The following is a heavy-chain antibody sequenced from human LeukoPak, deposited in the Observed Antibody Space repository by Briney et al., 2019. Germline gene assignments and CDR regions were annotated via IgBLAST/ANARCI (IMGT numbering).Heavy chain of an antibody. CDR3: AKDLSDIAMGLSMDV. Sequence: GRSLRLSCTTSGFTFGDYAMDWVRQAPGKGLEWVGFIRTKAYNGATEYAASVKGRFTISRDDSKSIAYLQMNSLRAEDTAVYYCAKDLSDIAMGLSMDVWGQGTTVTVSS. D-gene: IGHD5-18*01. J-gene: IGHJ6*02. CDR2: IRTKAYNGAT. V-gene: IGHV3-49*04. CDR1: GFTFGDYA.